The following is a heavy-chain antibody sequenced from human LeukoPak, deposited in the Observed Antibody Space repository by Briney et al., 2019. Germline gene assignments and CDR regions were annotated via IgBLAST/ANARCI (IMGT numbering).Heavy chain of an antibody. D-gene: IGHD1-26*01. CDR3: ARGATGRGIGFDP. V-gene: IGHV4-61*02. Sequence: SETLSLTCTVSGGSISSGSYYWSWIRQPAGKGLEWIGRIYTSGSTNYNPSLKSRVTMSVDTSKNQFSLKLSSVTAADTAVYYCARGATGRGIGFDPWGQGTLVTVSS. J-gene: IGHJ5*02. CDR1: GGSISSGSYY. CDR2: IYTSGST.